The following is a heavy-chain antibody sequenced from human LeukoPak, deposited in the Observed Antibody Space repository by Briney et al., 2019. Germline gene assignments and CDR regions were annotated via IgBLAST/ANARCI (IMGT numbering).Heavy chain of an antibody. CDR1: GGSISPYF. CDR3: ARDDYRGVTNFDP. Sequence: SETLSLTCTVSGGSISPYFWSWMRQTPGKGLEWIGYISYTGSTNYNPALKNRVTISVDTSKNQVSLQLTSVTAADTAVYFCARDDYRGVTNFDPWGQGTRVTVSS. V-gene: IGHV4-59*01. CDR2: ISYTGST. D-gene: IGHD3-10*01. J-gene: IGHJ5*02.